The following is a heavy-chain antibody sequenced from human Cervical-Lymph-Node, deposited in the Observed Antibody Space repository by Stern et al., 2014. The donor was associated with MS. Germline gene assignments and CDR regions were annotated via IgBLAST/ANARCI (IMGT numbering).Heavy chain of an antibody. V-gene: IGHV1-8*01. CDR2: MNPDNGKE. Sequence: QLVQSGAEVKKPGASVKVSCTTSGYTFTSYDVSWVRQATGQGLEWMGWMNPDNGKEASAPQFQGRDTTTRNTPISLAYPELSSLSSEDTAVYYCARGLMITFGGNAVHGYHGLDVWGQGTTVTVSS. D-gene: IGHD3-16*01. CDR1: GYTFTSYD. CDR3: ARGLMITFGGNAVHGYHGLDV. J-gene: IGHJ6*02.